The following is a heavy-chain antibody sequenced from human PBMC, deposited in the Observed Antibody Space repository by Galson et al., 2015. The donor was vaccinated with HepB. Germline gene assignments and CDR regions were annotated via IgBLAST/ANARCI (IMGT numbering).Heavy chain of an antibody. CDR2: IYPGDSDT. CDR1: EYSFSKYW. Sequence: QSGAEVKKPGESLKISCKGSEYSFSKYWIGWVRQMPGKGLEWMEIIYPGDSDTRYSPSFQGQVTISADKSINTAYLQWSSLKASDTAMYYCARQPAAKPPRGVWFDTWGQGTLGTVAS. J-gene: IGHJ5*02. D-gene: IGHD6-25*01. V-gene: IGHV5-51*01. CDR3: ARQPAAKPPRGVWFDT.